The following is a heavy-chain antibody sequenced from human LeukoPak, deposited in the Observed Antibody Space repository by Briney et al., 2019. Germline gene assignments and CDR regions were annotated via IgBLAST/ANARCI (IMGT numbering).Heavy chain of an antibody. CDR2: IHYSGST. Sequence: PSETLSLTCTVSGGSISSYYWSWIRQPPGKGLEWIGYIHYSGSTNYNPSLKSRVTISVDTSKNQFSLKLSSVTAADTAVYYCARDRGDILTYFDYWGQGTLVTVSS. D-gene: IGHD3-9*01. CDR3: ARDRGDILTYFDY. CDR1: GGSISSYY. J-gene: IGHJ4*02. V-gene: IGHV4-59*01.